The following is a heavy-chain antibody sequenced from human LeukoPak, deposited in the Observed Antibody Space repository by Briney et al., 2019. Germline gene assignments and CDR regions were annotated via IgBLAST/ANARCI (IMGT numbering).Heavy chain of an antibody. J-gene: IGHJ4*02. CDR2: IYYSGST. CDR3: ARGWQQLAYFDY. Sequence: SETLSLTCTVSGGSISSYYWSWIRQPPGKGLEWIGYIYYSGSTNYNPSLKSRVTISVDTSKNQSSLKLSSVTAAGTAVYYCARGWQQLAYFDYWGQGTLVTVSS. V-gene: IGHV4-59*01. D-gene: IGHD6-13*01. CDR1: GGSISSYY.